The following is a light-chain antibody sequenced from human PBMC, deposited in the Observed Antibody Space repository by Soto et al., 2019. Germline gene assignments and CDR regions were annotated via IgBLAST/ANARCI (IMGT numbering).Light chain of an antibody. CDR1: QSISNY. CDR3: QQSYGTPLT. J-gene: IGKJ4*01. Sequence: DMEMTQSTSSLSASVGDRVTITCRANQSISNYLNWYQHKPGKVPKLLIYAVSSLQSGVPTKFSGSGSGTHFTRPINSLQPEDVATYYCQQSYGTPLTFGGGTKMEIK. V-gene: IGKV1-39*01. CDR2: AVS.